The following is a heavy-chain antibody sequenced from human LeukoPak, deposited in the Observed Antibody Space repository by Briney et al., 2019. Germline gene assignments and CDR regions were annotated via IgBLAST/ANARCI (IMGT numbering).Heavy chain of an antibody. V-gene: IGHV3-23*01. D-gene: IGHD3-22*01. J-gene: IGHJ4*02. Sequence: GGSLRLSCVASGFTLRSYVMNWVRQTPGKGLEWVSSISGSGDSTFYADSVKGRFTISRDNSKNTLYLQMNSLRAEDTAVYYCAKDAVYDSSGPTYFDYWGQGTLVAVSS. CDR2: ISGSGDST. CDR3: AKDAVYDSSGPTYFDY. CDR1: GFTLRSYV.